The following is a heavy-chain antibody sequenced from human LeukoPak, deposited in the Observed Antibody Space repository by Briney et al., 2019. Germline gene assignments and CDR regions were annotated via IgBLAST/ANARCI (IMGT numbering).Heavy chain of an antibody. CDR3: ARLVAQWLAFDY. V-gene: IGHV4-39*01. Sequence: SETLSLTCTVSGGSISSSSYYWGWIRQPPGKGLEWIGSIYYSGSTYYNPSLKSRVTISVDTSKNQFSLKLSSVTAADTAVYYCARLVAQWLAFDYWGQGTLVTVSS. D-gene: IGHD6-19*01. J-gene: IGHJ4*02. CDR1: GGSISSSSYY. CDR2: IYYSGST.